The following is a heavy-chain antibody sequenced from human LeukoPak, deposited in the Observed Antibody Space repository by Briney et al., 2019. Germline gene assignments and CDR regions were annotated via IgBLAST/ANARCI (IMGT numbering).Heavy chain of an antibody. V-gene: IGHV3-73*01. CDR2: IRSKANSYAT. D-gene: IGHD3-16*02. CDR3: TSDYDYVWGSYRNAMDV. Sequence: GGSLKLSCAASGFTFSGSAMHWVRQASGKGLEWVGRIRSKANSYATAYAASVKGRFTISRDDSKNTAYLQMNSLKTEDTAVYYCTSDYDYVWGSYRNAMDVWGKGTTVTISS. CDR1: GFTFSGSA. J-gene: IGHJ6*04.